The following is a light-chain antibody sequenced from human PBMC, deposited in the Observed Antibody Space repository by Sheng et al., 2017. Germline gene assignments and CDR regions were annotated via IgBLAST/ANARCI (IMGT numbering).Light chain of an antibody. CDR1: TSDVGGYKF. CDR2: DVS. Sequence: QSALTQPASVSGSPGQSITISCTGTTSDVGGYKFVSWYQQHPGKDPKLMIYDVSNRPSGVSNRFSGSKSGNTASLTISGLQAEDEADYYCSSYTSSSTLVVFGGGTKLTVL. J-gene: IGLJ2*01. CDR3: SSYTSSSTLVV. V-gene: IGLV2-14*03.